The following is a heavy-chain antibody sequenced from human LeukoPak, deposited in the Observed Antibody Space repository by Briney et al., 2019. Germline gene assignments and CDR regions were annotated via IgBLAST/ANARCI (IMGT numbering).Heavy chain of an antibody. Sequence: GASVKVSCKTSGYTFASYGISWVRQAPGQGLEWMGWISGYSGDTRYAQHLQGRVTLTTDRSTGTAYMELRSLTSDETALYYCARDTALIITPGGPDSWGQGTLVTVSS. CDR3: ARDTALIITPGGPDS. V-gene: IGHV1-18*01. J-gene: IGHJ5*02. D-gene: IGHD3-10*01. CDR2: ISGYSGDT. CDR1: GYTFASYG.